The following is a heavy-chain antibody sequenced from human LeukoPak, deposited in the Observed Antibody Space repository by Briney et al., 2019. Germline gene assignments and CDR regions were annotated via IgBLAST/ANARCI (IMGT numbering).Heavy chain of an antibody. J-gene: IGHJ4*02. CDR1: GGSINSRGSY. Sequence: PSETLSLTCSVSGGSINSRGSYWSWIRQYPGKGLEWIGYIDYSGSTYYNSSLQSRVTLSIDTSKNQFSLMLTSVTAADTAIYYCARLASMANYFDSWGLGALVTVSS. CDR2: IDYSGST. CDR3: ARLASMANYFDS. D-gene: IGHD5-24*01. V-gene: IGHV4-31*03.